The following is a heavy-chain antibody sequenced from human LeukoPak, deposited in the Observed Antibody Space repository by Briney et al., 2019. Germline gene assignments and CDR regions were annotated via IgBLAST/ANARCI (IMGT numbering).Heavy chain of an antibody. CDR1: GFTFSTFW. V-gene: IGHV3-7*01. D-gene: IGHD3-22*01. CDR2: IKEDGSKN. CDR3: ARDNPVVVMNYYYYYGMDV. J-gene: IGHJ6*02. Sequence: PGGSLRLSCAASGFTFSTFWMSWVRQAPGKGLEWVANIKEDGSKNNYVDSVKGRFTISRDNAKNSLYLQMNSLRAEDTAVYYCARDNPVVVMNYYYYYGMDVWGQGTTVTVSS.